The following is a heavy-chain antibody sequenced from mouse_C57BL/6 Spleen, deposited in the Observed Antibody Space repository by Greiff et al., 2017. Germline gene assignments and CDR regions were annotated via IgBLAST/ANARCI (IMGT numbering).Heavy chain of an antibody. Sequence: EVQLQQSGAELVKPGASVKLSCTASGFNIKDYYMHWVKQRPEQGLEWIGRIDPEDGETKYAPKFPGKATITADTSSNTAYLQLSSLTSEDTAVYYCARSKAVVYFDYWGQGTTLTVSS. CDR1: GFNIKDYY. CDR2: IDPEDGET. V-gene: IGHV14-2*01. CDR3: ARSKAVVYFDY. D-gene: IGHD1-1*01. J-gene: IGHJ2*01.